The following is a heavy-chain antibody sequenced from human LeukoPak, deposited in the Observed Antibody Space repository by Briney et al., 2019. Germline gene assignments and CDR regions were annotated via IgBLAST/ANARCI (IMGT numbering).Heavy chain of an antibody. D-gene: IGHD6-13*01. J-gene: IGHJ5*02. V-gene: IGHV4-4*02. Sequence: SETLSLTCAVSGGSISSNNWWGWVRQPPGKGLEWIGYIYYSGSTNYNPSLKSRVTISVDTSKNQFSLKLSSVTAADTAVYYCARDGAAAGIRGFDPWGQGTLVTVSS. CDR3: ARDGAAAGIRGFDP. CDR2: IYYSGST. CDR1: GGSISSNNW.